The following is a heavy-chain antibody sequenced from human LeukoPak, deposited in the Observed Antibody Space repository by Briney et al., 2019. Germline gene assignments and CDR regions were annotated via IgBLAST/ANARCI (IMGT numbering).Heavy chain of an antibody. CDR3: AKDFTATTVTTGVDY. J-gene: IGHJ4*02. CDR1: GFTFSSYA. V-gene: IGHV3-9*01. CDR2: ISWNSGSI. Sequence: PGGSLRLSCAASGFTFSSYAMHWVRQAPGKGLEWVSGISWNSGSIGYADSVKGRFTISRDNAKNSLYLQMNSLRAEDTALYYCAKDFTATTVTTGVDYWGQGTLVTVSS. D-gene: IGHD4-11*01.